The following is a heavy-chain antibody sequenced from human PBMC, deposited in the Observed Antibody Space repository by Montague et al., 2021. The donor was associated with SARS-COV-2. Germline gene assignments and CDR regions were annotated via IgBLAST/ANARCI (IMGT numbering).Heavy chain of an antibody. CDR1: GYTFSAYY. Sequence: SVKVSCKASGYTFSAYYIHWLRQAPGQGLEYMGWINPNRGGTNFAQRFHGRVTLTRDTSISTVHTELTRLTSDDTAVYYCARDLVVSHAMDVWGQGTTVTVSS. CDR3: ARDLVVSHAMDV. V-gene: IGHV1-2*02. J-gene: IGHJ6*02. CDR2: INPNRGGT. D-gene: IGHD3-22*01.